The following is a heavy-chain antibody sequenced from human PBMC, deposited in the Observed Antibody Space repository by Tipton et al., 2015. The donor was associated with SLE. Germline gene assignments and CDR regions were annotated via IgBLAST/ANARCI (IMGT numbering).Heavy chain of an antibody. D-gene: IGHD3-16*01. CDR2: IYSGGGST. CDR1: GFTFSQAW. J-gene: IGHJ4*02. V-gene: IGHV3-23*03. Sequence: SLRLSCVGSGFTFSQAWMSWVRQAPGKGLEWVSVIYSGGGSTYYADSVKGRFTISRDNSKNTLYLQMNSLRAEDTAIYYCAKGGGDKHFDYWGQGTLVTVSS. CDR3: AKGGGDKHFDY.